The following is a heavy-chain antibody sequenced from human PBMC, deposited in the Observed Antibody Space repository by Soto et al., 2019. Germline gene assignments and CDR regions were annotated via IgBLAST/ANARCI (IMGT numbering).Heavy chain of an antibody. D-gene: IGHD4-17*01. CDR1: GFTVSSNY. V-gene: IGHV3-66*01. CDR2: IYSGGST. CDR3: AREAIRSPLYY. Sequence: EVQLVESGGGLVQPGGSLRLSCAVSGFTVSSNYMSWVRQAPGKGLEWVSVIYSGGSTYYADSVKGRFTISRDNSKNTLYLQMNSLRAEDTAVYYCAREAIRSPLYYWGQGTLVTVSS. J-gene: IGHJ4*02.